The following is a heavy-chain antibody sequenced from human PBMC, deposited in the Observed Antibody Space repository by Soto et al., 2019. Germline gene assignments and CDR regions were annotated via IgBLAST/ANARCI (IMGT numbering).Heavy chain of an antibody. D-gene: IGHD2-21*02. J-gene: IGHJ4*02. CDR3: ARGGHIAVATANFDY. V-gene: IGHV1-46*02. CDR1: GYTLNTYY. CDR2: IHPSGGGS. Sequence: ASVKVSCKPSGYTLNTYYLHWVRQAPGQGLEWMGIIHPSGGGSTYAQKFLGRVTMTRDTSTSTVFMELSSLRSVDMAVYYCARGGHIAVATANFDYWGQGTLVTVSS.